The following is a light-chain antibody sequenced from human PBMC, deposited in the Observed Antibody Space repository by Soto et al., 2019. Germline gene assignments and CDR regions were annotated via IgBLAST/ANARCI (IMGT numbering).Light chain of an antibody. CDR3: QHYNSYSAA. CDR2: KAS. Sequence: DIQMTQSPATLSLSVVYRVTITCRASQTISSWLAWYQQKPGKAPKLLIYKASTLKSGVPSRFSGSGSGTEFTLTISSLQPDDFATYYCQHYNSYSAAFGQGTKVDIK. CDR1: QTISSW. V-gene: IGKV1-5*03. J-gene: IGKJ1*01.